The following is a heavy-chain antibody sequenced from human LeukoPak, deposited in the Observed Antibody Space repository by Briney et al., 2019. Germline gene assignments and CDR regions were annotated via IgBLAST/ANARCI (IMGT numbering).Heavy chain of an antibody. D-gene: IGHD6-19*01. V-gene: IGHV4-38-2*02. Sequence: PSETLSLTCTVSGYSISSGYYWGWIRQPPGKGLEWIGSIYHSGSTYYNPSLKSRVTISVDTSKNQFSLKLSSVTAADTAVYYCARPIRTHSGWPFDYWGQGTLVTVSS. CDR3: ARPIRTHSGWPFDY. CDR1: GYSISSGYY. J-gene: IGHJ4*02. CDR2: IYHSGST.